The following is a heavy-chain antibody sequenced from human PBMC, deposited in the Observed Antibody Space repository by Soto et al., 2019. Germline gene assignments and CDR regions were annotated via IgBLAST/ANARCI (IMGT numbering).Heavy chain of an antibody. CDR2: IDPSDGTT. CDR1: GYAFTTYH. J-gene: IGHJ3*02. V-gene: IGHV1-46*04. Sequence: GASVKVSCKASGYAFTTYHMHWVRQAPGQGLEWMGMIDPSDGTTTYAQKLQGRVTMTRDTATSTAYMELSSLRSEDTAVYYCARDEVPDVQNDAFDIWGQGIMVTVSS. CDR3: ARDEVPDVQNDAFDI.